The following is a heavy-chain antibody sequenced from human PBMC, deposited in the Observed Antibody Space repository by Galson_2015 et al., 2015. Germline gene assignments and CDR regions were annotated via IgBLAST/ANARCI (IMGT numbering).Heavy chain of an antibody. CDR1: GFTFSSYE. J-gene: IGHJ5*02. Sequence: SLRLSCAASGFTFSSYEMNWVRQAPGKGLEWVSYIRSSGTTLYYADSVKGRFTISRDNAKNSLYLQMNSLRAVDTAVYYCARSRVPSELDLWGQGTLVTAAS. V-gene: IGHV3-48*03. CDR2: IRSSGTTL. D-gene: IGHD1-7*01. CDR3: ARSRVPSELDL.